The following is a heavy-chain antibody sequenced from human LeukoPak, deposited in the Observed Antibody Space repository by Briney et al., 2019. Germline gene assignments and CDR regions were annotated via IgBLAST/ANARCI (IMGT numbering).Heavy chain of an antibody. CDR3: ARDPRDGYRDAFDV. V-gene: IGHV4-59*01. J-gene: IGHJ3*01. CDR2: IYYSGST. D-gene: IGHD5-24*01. CDR1: GGSISSYY. Sequence: SETLSLTCTVSGGSISSYYWNWIRQPPGKGLEWIGYIYYSGSTNYNPSLKSRVTISVDTSKNQFSLKVSSVTSADTGVYYCARDPRDGYRDAFDVWGQGKMVTVSS.